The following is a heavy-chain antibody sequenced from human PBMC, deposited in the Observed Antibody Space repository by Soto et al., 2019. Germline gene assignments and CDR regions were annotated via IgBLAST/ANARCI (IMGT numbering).Heavy chain of an antibody. J-gene: IGHJ4*02. CDR2: ITSSSSTI. V-gene: IGHV3-48*01. D-gene: IGHD4-17*01. Sequence: GGSLRLSCAASGFTFSSYSMNWVRQAPGKGLEWVSYITSSSSTIHYADSVKGRFTISRDNAKNSLYLQMNSLRAEDTAVYYCAKDPLTVTPYFDSWGQGTLVTV. CDR3: AKDPLTVTPYFDS. CDR1: GFTFSSYS.